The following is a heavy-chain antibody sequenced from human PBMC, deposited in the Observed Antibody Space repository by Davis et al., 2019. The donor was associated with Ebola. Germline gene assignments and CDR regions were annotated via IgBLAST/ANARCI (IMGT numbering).Heavy chain of an antibody. CDR1: GFIFSSYG. CDR2: ISYDGSNK. J-gene: IGHJ6*02. CDR3: AREKGVVTRYYYYGMDV. Sequence: GESLKISCAASGFIFSSYGMHWVRQAPGKGLEWVAVISYDGSNKYYADSVKGRFTISRDNSKNTLYLQMNSLRAEDTAVYYCAREKGVVTRYYYYGMDVWGQGTTVTVSS. V-gene: IGHV3-30*03. D-gene: IGHD4-23*01.